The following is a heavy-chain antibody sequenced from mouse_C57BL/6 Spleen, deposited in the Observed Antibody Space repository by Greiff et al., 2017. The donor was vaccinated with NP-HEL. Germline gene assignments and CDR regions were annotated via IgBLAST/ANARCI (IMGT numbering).Heavy chain of an antibody. V-gene: IGHV1-26*01. CDR1: GYTFTDYY. CDR2: INPNNGGT. Sequence: EVQLQQSGPELVKPGASVKISCKASGYTFTDYYMNWVKQSHGKSLEWIGDINPNNGGTSYNQKFKGKATLTVDKSSSTAYMELRSLTSEDSAVYYCARSALITTYFDVWGTGTTVTVSS. CDR3: ARSALITTYFDV. J-gene: IGHJ1*03. D-gene: IGHD1-2*01.